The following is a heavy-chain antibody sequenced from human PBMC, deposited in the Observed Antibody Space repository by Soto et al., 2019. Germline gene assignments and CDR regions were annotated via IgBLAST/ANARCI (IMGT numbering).Heavy chain of an antibody. Sequence: SETLSLTCTVSTVSGGSIGGYYWSWIRQPPGKGLEWIGYIYYTGSTNYNPSLKSRVTMSVDTSKNQFSLKLSSVTAAGTAVYYWARERTSGHYYFDYWGQGTLVPVSS. J-gene: IGHJ4*02. V-gene: IGHV4-59*01. CDR1: GGSIGGYY. CDR2: IYYTGST. CDR3: ARERTSGHYYFDY.